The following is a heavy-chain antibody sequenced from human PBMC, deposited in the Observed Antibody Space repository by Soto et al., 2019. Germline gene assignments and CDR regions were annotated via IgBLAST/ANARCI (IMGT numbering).Heavy chain of an antibody. CDR2: IYYSGST. D-gene: IGHD4-17*01. V-gene: IGHV4-59*01. CDR1: GGSISSYY. Sequence: SETLSFTCTVSGGSISSYYWSWIRQPPGKGLEWIGYIYYSGSTNYNPSLKSRVTISVDTSKNQFSLKLSSVTAADTAVYYCARDFHFRIYGVHYYYMDVWGKGTTVTVSS. CDR3: ARDFHFRIYGVHYYYMDV. J-gene: IGHJ6*03.